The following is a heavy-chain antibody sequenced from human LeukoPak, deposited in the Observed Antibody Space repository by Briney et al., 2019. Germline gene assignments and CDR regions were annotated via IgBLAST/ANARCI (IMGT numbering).Heavy chain of an antibody. V-gene: IGHV4-38-2*02. J-gene: IGHJ5*02. CDR3: ARGGYYGSGNDFRFDP. CDR1: GYSISSGYY. Sequence: SETLSLTCTVSGYSISSGYYWGWIRQPPGKGLEWIGIIYHSGRTDYNPSLKSRVTISVDTSKNQFSLKLSSVTAADTAIYYCARGGYYGSGNDFRFDPWGQGTLVTVSS. D-gene: IGHD3-10*01. CDR2: IYHSGRT.